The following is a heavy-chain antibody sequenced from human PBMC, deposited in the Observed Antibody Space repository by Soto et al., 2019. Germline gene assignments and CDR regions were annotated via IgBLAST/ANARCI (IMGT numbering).Heavy chain of an antibody. Sequence: GGSLRLSCAASGFTFSTYGMSWVRQAPGKGLEWVSSTSGSGDNTYYADSVKGRFTISRDNSKNKLYLQMNSLRAEDTAVYYCAKDRSRYTSGWHNWFDPWGQGTLVTVSS. D-gene: IGHD6-19*01. J-gene: IGHJ5*02. CDR2: TSGSGDNT. CDR1: GFTFSTYG. V-gene: IGHV3-23*01. CDR3: AKDRSRYTSGWHNWFDP.